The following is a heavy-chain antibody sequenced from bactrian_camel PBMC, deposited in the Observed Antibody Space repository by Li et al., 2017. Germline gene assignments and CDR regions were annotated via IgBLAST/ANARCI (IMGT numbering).Heavy chain of an antibody. CDR2: INRGGIRT. CDR1: GYTYC. V-gene: IGHV3S40*01. Sequence: VQLVESGGGSEQAGGSLKLSCAASGYTYCMGWFRQAPGKEREGVAAINRGGIRTYYADSVKGRFTLSQDKAKNTVYLLLTSLKSEDTATYYCAARTEYGLGTRPQDFTFWGQGTQVTVS. J-gene: IGHJ6*01. D-gene: IGHD1*01. CDR3: AARTEYGLGTRPQDFTF.